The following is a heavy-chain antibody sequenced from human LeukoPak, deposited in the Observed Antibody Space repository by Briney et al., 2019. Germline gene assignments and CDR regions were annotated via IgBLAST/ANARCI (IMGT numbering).Heavy chain of an antibody. CDR2: INPSGGST. V-gene: IGHV1-46*01. D-gene: IGHD1-26*01. CDR3: ARDRGIFSGSYPFDY. J-gene: IGHJ4*02. Sequence: ASVKVSCKASGYTFTSYGISWVRQAPGQGLEWMGIINPSGGSTSYAQKFQGRVTMTRDMSTSTVYMELSSLRSEDTAVYYCARDRGIFSGSYPFDYWGQGTLVTVSS. CDR1: GYTFTSYG.